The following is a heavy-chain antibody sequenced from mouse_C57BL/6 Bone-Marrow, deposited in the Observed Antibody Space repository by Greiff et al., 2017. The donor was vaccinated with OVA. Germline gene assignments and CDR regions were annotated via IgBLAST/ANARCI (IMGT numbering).Heavy chain of an antibody. CDR1: GYTFTSYW. CDR2: IDPSDSYT. CDR3: ARSLYYYGSSYDY. V-gene: IGHV1-50*01. J-gene: IGHJ2*01. D-gene: IGHD1-1*01. Sequence: QVQLQQPGAELVKPGASVKLSCKASGYTFTSYWMQWVKQRPGQGLEWIGEIDPSDSYTNYNQKFKGKATLTVDTSSSTAYMQRSSLTSEDSAVYYCARSLYYYGSSYDYWGQGTTLTVSS.